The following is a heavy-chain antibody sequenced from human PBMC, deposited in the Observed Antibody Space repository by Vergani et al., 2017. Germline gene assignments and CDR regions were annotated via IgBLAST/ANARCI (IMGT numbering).Heavy chain of an antibody. CDR3: ARGLPFYK. CDR1: GGSFSAFY. D-gene: IGHD1-1*01. CDR2: INHSGST. J-gene: IGHJ4*02. Sequence: QVQLQQWGAGLLKPSETLSLSSPVSGGSFSAFYWAWIRQPPGKGLECIGEINHSGSTNYNPSLKSRVTISVDTSKNQFSLKLSSVTAADTAVYYCARGLPFYKWGQGTLVTVSS. V-gene: IGHV4-34*01.